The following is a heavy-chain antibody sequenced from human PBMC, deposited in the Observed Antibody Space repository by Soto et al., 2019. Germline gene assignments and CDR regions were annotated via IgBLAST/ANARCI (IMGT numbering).Heavy chain of an antibody. J-gene: IGHJ4*02. Sequence: EVQLVESGGGLVQPGGSLRLSCVGSGFTLSSYWMSWARQAPGKGLEWLANIKQDGSEQHYVDSVKGRFSISRDNAQNSLCLHMSSLRDEDTDVYYCARGSSLNYWGQGTLVTVSS. CDR2: IKQDGSEQ. CDR3: ARGSSLNY. CDR1: GFTLSSYW. D-gene: IGHD6-13*01. V-gene: IGHV3-7*01.